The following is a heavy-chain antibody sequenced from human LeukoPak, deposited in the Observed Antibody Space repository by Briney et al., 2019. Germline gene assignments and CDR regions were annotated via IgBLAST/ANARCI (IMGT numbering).Heavy chain of an antibody. J-gene: IGHJ4*02. V-gene: IGHV1-69*05. Sequence: GASVKVSCKASGYTFTRYYMHRVRQAPGQGLEWTGAIIPIFGTANYAQKFQGRVTITTDESTSTAYMELSSLRSEDTAVYYCARVKRTYYYGSGSRGYFDYWGQGTLVTVSS. CDR2: IIPIFGTA. CDR3: ARVKRTYYYGSGSRGYFDY. D-gene: IGHD3-10*01. CDR1: GYTFTRYY.